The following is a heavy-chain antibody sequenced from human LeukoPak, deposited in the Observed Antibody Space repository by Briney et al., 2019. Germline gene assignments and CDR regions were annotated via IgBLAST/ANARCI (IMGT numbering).Heavy chain of an antibody. J-gene: IGHJ4*02. Sequence: SETLSLTCTVSGGSISNYYWSWIRQSPGKGLEWIGYIYYTGNTNYNPSLESRVIISVDTSKNQFSLKLSSVTAADTAVYYCAICSGWYPFDYWGQGTLVTVSS. CDR3: AICSGWYPFDY. CDR2: IYYTGNT. D-gene: IGHD6-19*01. CDR1: GGSISNYY. V-gene: IGHV4-59*12.